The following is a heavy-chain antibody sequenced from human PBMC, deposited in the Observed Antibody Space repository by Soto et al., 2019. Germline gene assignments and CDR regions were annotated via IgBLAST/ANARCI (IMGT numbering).Heavy chain of an antibody. J-gene: IGHJ4*02. CDR3: ARDRLAGTSLCDY. CDR2: ISSDGSRK. D-gene: IGHD1-1*01. Sequence: QVQLVESGGGVVQPGRSLRLSCVASGFIFKNYVMHWVRQAPGKGLEWVAVISSDGSRKNSADSVKGRFTISRDNSKNTLYLQMTSLRPEDTAVYYCARDRLAGTSLCDYWGQGSLVTVSS. CDR1: GFIFKNYV. V-gene: IGHV3-30-3*01.